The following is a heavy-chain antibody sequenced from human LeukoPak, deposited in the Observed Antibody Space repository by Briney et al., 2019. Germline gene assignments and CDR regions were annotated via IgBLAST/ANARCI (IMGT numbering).Heavy chain of an antibody. D-gene: IGHD3/OR15-3a*01. CDR1: TTYD. Sequence: ASVKVSCKAFTTYDISWVRQAPGQRLEWMGWINAGNGNTKYSQKFQGRVTITRDASASTAYMELSSLSSEDTAVYYCARDLKGGLAGRGYYYYGMDVWGQGTTVTVSS. CDR3: ARDLKGGLAGRGYYYYGMDV. J-gene: IGHJ6*02. CDR2: INAGNGNT. V-gene: IGHV1-3*01.